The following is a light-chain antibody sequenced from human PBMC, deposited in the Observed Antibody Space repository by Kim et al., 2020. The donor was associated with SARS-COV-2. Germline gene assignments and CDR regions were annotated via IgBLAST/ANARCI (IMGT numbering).Light chain of an antibody. CDR2: KVS. J-gene: IGKJ5*01. CDR3: IQGSHWPPRIT. V-gene: IGKV2-30*01. CDR1: QSLVFSNGDTY. Sequence: DVVMTQSPLSLPVTLGQPASISCRSSQSLVFSNGDTYLNWFQQRPGQSPRRLIYKVSNRDSGVPDRFSGSGSGTDFTLEISRVEAEDVGVYYCIQGSHWPPRITFGQGTRLEIK.